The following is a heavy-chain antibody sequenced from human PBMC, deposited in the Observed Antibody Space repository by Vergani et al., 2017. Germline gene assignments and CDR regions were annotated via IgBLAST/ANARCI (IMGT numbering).Heavy chain of an antibody. CDR1: GDSISSGNN. Sequence: QVNLQESGPGLVKPSETLSLTCAVSGDSISSGNNWGWIRQPPGKGLEWISSVSHSGDTYFNPSLKGRVSISMYTSKNYFFLTLSSVTAADTAMYYCARRSSSYYCDIWGQGVLITVAS. V-gene: IGHV4-38-2*01. J-gene: IGHJ4*02. CDR3: ARRSSSYYCDI. D-gene: IGHD3-22*01. CDR2: VSHSGDT.